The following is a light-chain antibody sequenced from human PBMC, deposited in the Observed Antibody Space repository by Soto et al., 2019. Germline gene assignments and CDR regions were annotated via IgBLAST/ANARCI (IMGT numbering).Light chain of an antibody. V-gene: IGKV3-15*01. CDR3: QQYNDWPRT. J-gene: IGKJ1*01. Sequence: EIVMTQSPATLSLSPGERATLSCRASQSVFSNLAWYQQKPGQAPGLLIYGASTRATGVPARFSGSGSGTEFTLTISSLQSEDFAVYHCQQYNDWPRTFGQGAKVEIK. CDR1: QSVFSN. CDR2: GAS.